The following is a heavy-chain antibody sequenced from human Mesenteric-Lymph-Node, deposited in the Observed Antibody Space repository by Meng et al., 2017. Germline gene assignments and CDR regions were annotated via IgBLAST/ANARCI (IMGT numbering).Heavy chain of an antibody. D-gene: IGHD3-3*01. V-gene: IGHV1-18*01. CDR3: ARGGPNDFWSGYLDY. CDR2: ISAYNGNT. J-gene: IGHJ4*02. CDR1: GYTFTSYG. Sequence: QVQLVQSGADVKKPWASVKFSCKASGYTFTSYGISWVRQAPGQGLEWMGWISAYNGNTNYAQKLQGRVTMTTDTSTSTAYMELRSLRSDDTAVYYCARGGPNDFWSGYLDYWGQGTLVTVSS.